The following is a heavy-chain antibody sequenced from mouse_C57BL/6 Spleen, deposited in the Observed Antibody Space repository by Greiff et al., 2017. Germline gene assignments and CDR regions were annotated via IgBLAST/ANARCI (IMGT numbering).Heavy chain of an antibody. CDR3: TTRGYYGSSY. D-gene: IGHD1-1*01. J-gene: IGHJ2*01. CDR1: GFNIKDDY. Sequence: VQLQQSGAELVRPGASVKLSCTASGFNIKDDYMHWVKQRPEQGLEWIGWIDPENGDTEYASKFQGKATITEDTSSNTAYLQLSSLTSEDTAVYYCTTRGYYGSSYWGQGTTLTVSS. CDR2: IDPENGDT. V-gene: IGHV14-4*01.